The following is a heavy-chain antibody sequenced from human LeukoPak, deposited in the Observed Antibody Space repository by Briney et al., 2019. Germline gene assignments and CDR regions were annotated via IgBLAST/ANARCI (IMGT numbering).Heavy chain of an antibody. V-gene: IGHV3-30*18. CDR1: GFTFSSYG. CDR3: AKDRWFGELLANYFDY. Sequence: GGSLRLSCAASGFTFSSYGMHWVRQAPGKGLEWVAVISYDGSNKYYADSVKGRFTISRDNSKNTLYLQVNSLRAEDTAVYYCAKDRWFGELLANYFDYWGQGTLVTVSS. CDR2: ISYDGSNK. D-gene: IGHD3-10*01. J-gene: IGHJ4*02.